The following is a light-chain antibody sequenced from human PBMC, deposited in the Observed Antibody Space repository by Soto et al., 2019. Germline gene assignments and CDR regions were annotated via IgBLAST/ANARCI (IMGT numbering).Light chain of an antibody. Sequence: QSALTQPASVSGSPGQSITISCTATGSDVGGYNHVSWYQQHPGKAPKLMIYDVSNRPSGVSNRFSGSKSGNTASLTISGLQAEDEADYYCSSYTSSSTYVFGTGTKV. CDR3: SSYTSSSTYV. CDR2: DVS. J-gene: IGLJ1*01. CDR1: GSDVGGYNH. V-gene: IGLV2-14*03.